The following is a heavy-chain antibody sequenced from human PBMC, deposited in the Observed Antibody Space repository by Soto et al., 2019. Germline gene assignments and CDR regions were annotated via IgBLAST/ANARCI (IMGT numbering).Heavy chain of an antibody. V-gene: IGHV3-73*01. Sequence: GGSLRLSCTTSGFTFGNHYISWFRQAPGKGLEWVGRIRDKANSYATAYTASVKGRFTISRDDSKNTAYLQMNSLKTEDTAVYYCTRLYCGGDCDFDSWGQGTLVTVSS. J-gene: IGHJ4*02. D-gene: IGHD2-21*02. CDR1: GFTFGNHY. CDR2: IRDKANSYAT. CDR3: TRLYCGGDCDFDS.